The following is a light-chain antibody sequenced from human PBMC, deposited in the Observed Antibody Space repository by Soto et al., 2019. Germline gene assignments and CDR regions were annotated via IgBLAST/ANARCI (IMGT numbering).Light chain of an antibody. V-gene: IGLV2-8*01. CDR2: EVS. CDR3: SSYAATNIVV. Sequence: QSALTQPPSASGCPGQSVTISCTGASSDVGGYKYVSWYQQHPGKAPKVIIYEVSKRASGLSDRFSGSKSGNTASLTVSGLQAEDEADYYCSSYAATNIVVFGGGTKLTVL. J-gene: IGLJ2*01. CDR1: SSDVGGYKY.